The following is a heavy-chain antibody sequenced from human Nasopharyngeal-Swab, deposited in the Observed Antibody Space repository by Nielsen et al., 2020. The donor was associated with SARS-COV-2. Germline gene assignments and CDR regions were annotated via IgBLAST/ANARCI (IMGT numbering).Heavy chain of an antibody. CDR2: IYYSGST. D-gene: IGHD3-10*01. Sequence: WIRQPPGKGLEWLGSIYYSGSTYYNPSLKSRVPISVDTSKNQFSLTLSSVTAADTAVYYCARERGRGGICNYYYYYMDVWGKGTTVTVSS. V-gene: IGHV4-39*07. J-gene: IGHJ6*03. CDR3: ARERGRGGICNYYYYYMDV.